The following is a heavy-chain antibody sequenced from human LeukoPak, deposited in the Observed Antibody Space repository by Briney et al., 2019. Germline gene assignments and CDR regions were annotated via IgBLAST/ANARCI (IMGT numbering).Heavy chain of an antibody. Sequence: SETLSLTCAVYGGSFSGYYWSWIRQPPGKGLEWIGEINHSGSTNYNPSLKSRVTISVDTSKNQFSLKLSSVTAADTAVYYCARGPRTYYYGSGSSPWGQGTLVTVSS. CDR3: ARGPRTYYYGSGSSP. J-gene: IGHJ5*02. V-gene: IGHV4-34*01. D-gene: IGHD3-10*01. CDR1: GGSFSGYY. CDR2: INHSGST.